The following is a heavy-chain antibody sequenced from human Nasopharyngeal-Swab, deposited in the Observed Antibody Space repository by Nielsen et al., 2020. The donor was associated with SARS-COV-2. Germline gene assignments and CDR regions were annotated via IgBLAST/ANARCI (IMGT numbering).Heavy chain of an antibody. CDR1: GFTFDDYA. V-gene: IGHV3-9*01. D-gene: IGHD4-17*01. CDR2: ISWNSVSI. J-gene: IGHJ3*02. Sequence: SLTLSCAASGFTFDDYAIHWVRQAPGKGLEWVSGISWNSVSIGYADSVKGRFTISRDNAKNSLYLQMNSLRAEDTALYYCAKAFTVTNPRIHDAFDIWGQGTMVTVSS. CDR3: AKAFTVTNPRIHDAFDI.